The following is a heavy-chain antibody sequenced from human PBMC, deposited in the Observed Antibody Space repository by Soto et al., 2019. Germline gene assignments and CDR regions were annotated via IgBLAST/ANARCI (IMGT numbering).Heavy chain of an antibody. J-gene: IGHJ4*02. CDR3: ARRPPGYSGYEYYFDY. Sequence: SETLSLTCTVSGGSISSSSYYWGWIRQPPGKGLEWIGSIYYSGSTYYNPSLKSRVTISVDTSKNQFSLKLSSVTAADTAVYYCARRPPGYSGYEYYFDYWGQGTLVTVSS. CDR1: GGSISSSSYY. D-gene: IGHD5-12*01. V-gene: IGHV4-39*01. CDR2: IYYSGST.